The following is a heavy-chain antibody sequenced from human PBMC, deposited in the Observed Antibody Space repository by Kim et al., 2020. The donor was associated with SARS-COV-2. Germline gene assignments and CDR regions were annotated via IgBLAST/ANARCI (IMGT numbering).Heavy chain of an antibody. Sequence: SETLSLICSLSGGSLGTSYWSWVRQPPEKGLEWIGYIDYSGDARYSPSLKSRVTISADRTNNQLSLSLTSVTAADTSIYYCARAGDDGDYLDLWGRGTLVTVSS. J-gene: IGHJ2*01. CDR1: GGSLGTSY. CDR2: IDYSGDA. D-gene: IGHD4-17*01. V-gene: IGHV4-59*13. CDR3: ARAGDDGDYLDL.